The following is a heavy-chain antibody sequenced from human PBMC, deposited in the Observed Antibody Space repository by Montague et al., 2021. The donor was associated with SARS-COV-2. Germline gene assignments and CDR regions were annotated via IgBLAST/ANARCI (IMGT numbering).Heavy chain of an antibody. CDR1: GDSVSINRAT. CDR2: TYYRSRWYN. V-gene: IGHV6-1*01. D-gene: IGHD3-10*01. Sequence: CPISGDSVSINRATWNWFRQSPSGGLEWLGRTYYRSRWYNDYAVSVRGGVPINPDTSKNQFSLQLHSVTPEDAAIYYCTSGREGNYNVMDVWGQGTTVTVSS. CDR3: TSGREGNYNVMDV. J-gene: IGHJ6*02.